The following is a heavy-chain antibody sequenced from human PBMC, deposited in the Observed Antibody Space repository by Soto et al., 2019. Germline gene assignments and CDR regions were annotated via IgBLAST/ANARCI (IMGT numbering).Heavy chain of an antibody. CDR1: GFTFSSYG. J-gene: IGHJ6*02. V-gene: IGHV3-30*18. D-gene: IGHD6-13*01. CDR3: AKDRSKTAASGPPKFYYYYGMDV. Sequence: PGWSLRLSCAASGFTFSSYGMHWVRQAPGKGLEWVAVISYDGSNKYYADSVKGRFTISRDNSKNTLYLQMNSLRAEDTAVYYCAKDRSKTAASGPPKFYYYYGMDVWGQGTTVTVSS. CDR2: ISYDGSNK.